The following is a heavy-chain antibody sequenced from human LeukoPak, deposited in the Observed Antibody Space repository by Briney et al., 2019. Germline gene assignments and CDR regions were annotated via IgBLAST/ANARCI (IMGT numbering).Heavy chain of an antibody. V-gene: IGHV4-34*01. D-gene: IGHD3-16*01. CDR2: INHSGST. CDR3: ARVGNFGGHYFDY. CDR1: GGSFSGYY. J-gene: IGHJ4*02. Sequence: SETLSLTCAVYGGSFSGYYWSWIRQPPGKGLEWIGEINHSGSTNYNPSLKSRVTISVDTSKNQFSLKLSSVTAADTAVYYCARVGNFGGHYFDYWGQGTLVTVSS.